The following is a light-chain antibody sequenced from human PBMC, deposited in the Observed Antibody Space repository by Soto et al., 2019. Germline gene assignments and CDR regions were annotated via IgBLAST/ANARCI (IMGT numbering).Light chain of an antibody. CDR3: CSYAGSSTHYV. Sequence: QSALTQPASVSGSPGQSITISCTGTRSDVGGYNLVSWYQQHPGKAPKLMVYEVSKRPSGVSNRFSGSKSGNTASLTISGLQAEDEADYYCCSYAGSSTHYVFGTGTKLTVL. J-gene: IGLJ1*01. V-gene: IGLV2-23*02. CDR2: EVS. CDR1: RSDVGGYNL.